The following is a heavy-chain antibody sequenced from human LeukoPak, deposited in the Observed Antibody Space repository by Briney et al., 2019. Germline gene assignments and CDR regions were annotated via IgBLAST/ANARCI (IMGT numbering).Heavy chain of an antibody. Sequence: ASVKVSCKASGYTFTGYYMHWVRQAPGQGLEWMGRINPNSGGTNYAQKFQGRVTMTRDTSISTAYMELSRLRSDDTAVYYCARDPTPSSPRLGFFDNWFDPWGQGTLVTVSS. CDR2: INPNSGGT. D-gene: IGHD6-13*01. V-gene: IGHV1-2*06. CDR1: GYTFTGYY. CDR3: ARDPTPSSPRLGFFDNWFDP. J-gene: IGHJ5*02.